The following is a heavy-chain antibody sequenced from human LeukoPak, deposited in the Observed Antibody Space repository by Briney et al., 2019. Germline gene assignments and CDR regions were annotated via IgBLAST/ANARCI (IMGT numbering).Heavy chain of an antibody. Sequence: GGSLRLSCAASGFTVSSNYMSWDRQAPGKGLEWVSVIYSGGSTYYADSVKGRFTISRDNSKNTLYLQMNSLRAEDTAVYYCARSRRRDGYNHWGQGTLVTVSS. D-gene: IGHD5-12*01. CDR3: ARSRRRDGYNH. J-gene: IGHJ4*02. V-gene: IGHV3-66*01. CDR2: IYSGGST. CDR1: GFTVSSNY.